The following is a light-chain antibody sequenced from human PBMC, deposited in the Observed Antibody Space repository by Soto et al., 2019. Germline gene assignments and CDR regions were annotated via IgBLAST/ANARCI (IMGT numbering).Light chain of an antibody. CDR1: QTISSY. J-gene: IGKJ1*01. V-gene: IGKV1-39*01. CDR3: QQSYSFTWT. Sequence: DIQMTQSPSSLSASVGDRVTTTFGTSQTISSYLNWYQQKPGKAPKLLIYAASSLQSGVPSRFSGSGSGTDFTLTISSLQPEDFATYYCQQSYSFTWTFGQGTKVDI. CDR2: AAS.